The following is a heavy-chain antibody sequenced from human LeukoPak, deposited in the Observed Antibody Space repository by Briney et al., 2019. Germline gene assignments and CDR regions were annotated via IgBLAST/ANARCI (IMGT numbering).Heavy chain of an antibody. CDR3: ARGRVAAAGPFDY. J-gene: IGHJ4*02. D-gene: IGHD6-13*01. V-gene: IGHV4-34*01. Sequence: SETLSLTCTVSGGSISSYYWSWIRQPPGKGLEWIGEINHSGSTNYNPSLKSRVTISVDTSKNQFSLKLSSVTAADTAVYYCARGRVAAAGPFDYWGQGTLVTVSS. CDR1: GGSISSYY. CDR2: INHSGST.